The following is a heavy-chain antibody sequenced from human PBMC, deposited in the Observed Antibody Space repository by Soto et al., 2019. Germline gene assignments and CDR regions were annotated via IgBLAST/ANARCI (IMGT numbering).Heavy chain of an antibody. Sequence: GGSLRLSCAASGFTITNNYMTRVRQAPGKGLEWVSLIDSGGDTYYADSVKGRFTLSRDSSKNTLYLQMDSLRTEDTAVYNCARGGSLYYYYGIDVWGQGTTVTVSS. J-gene: IGHJ6*02. CDR3: ARGGSLYYYYGIDV. V-gene: IGHV3-53*01. D-gene: IGHD3-16*01. CDR1: GFTITNNY. CDR2: IDSGGDT.